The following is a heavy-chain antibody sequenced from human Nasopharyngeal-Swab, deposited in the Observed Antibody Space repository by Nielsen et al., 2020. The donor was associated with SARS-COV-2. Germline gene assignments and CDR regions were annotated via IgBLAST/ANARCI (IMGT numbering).Heavy chain of an antibody. D-gene: IGHD6-19*01. CDR3: ASSVAGTGSVYFDY. J-gene: IGHJ4*02. CDR2: ISGSGGST. Sequence: WIRQPPGKGLEWVSAISGSGGSTYYTDSVKGRFTISRDNSKNTLYLQMNSLRAEDTAEYYCASSVAGTGSVYFDYWGQGTLVTVSS. V-gene: IGHV3-23*01.